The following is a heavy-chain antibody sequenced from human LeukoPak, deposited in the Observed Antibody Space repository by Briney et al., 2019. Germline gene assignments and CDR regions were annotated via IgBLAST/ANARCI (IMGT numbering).Heavy chain of an antibody. V-gene: IGHV3-21*04. CDR2: ISSSSSYI. CDR1: GFTFSSYS. Sequence: GGSLRLSCAASGFTFSSYSMNWVRQAPGKGLEWVSSISSSSSYIYYADSVKGRFTISRDNSKNTLYLQMNSLRAEDTAVYYCAKPASKNRMNFDYWGQGTLVTVSS. J-gene: IGHJ4*02. CDR3: AKPASKNRMNFDY. D-gene: IGHD2-2*01.